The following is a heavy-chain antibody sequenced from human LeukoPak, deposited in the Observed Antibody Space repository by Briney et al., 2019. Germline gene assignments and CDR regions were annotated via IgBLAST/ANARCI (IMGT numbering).Heavy chain of an antibody. CDR2: IYSGGST. D-gene: IGHD4-17*01. CDR1: GFTVSSNY. Sequence: GGFLRLSCAASGFTVSSNYMSWVRQAPGKGLEWVSVIYSGGSTYYADSVKGRFTISRDNSKNTLYLQMNSLRAEDTAVYYCARGRGYDYGDYEAFDYWGQGTLVTVSS. V-gene: IGHV3-53*01. J-gene: IGHJ4*02. CDR3: ARGRGYDYGDYEAFDY.